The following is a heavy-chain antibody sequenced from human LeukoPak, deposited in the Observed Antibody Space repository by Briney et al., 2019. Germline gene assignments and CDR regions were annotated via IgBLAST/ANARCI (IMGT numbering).Heavy chain of an antibody. Sequence: SETLSLTCAVYGGSFSGYYWSWIRQPPGKGLEWIGEINHSRSTNYNPSLKSRVTISVDTSKNQFSLKLSSVTAADTAVYYCARRQIYDYWGQGTLVTVSS. V-gene: IGHV4-34*01. CDR3: ARRQIYDY. J-gene: IGHJ4*02. CDR2: INHSRST. CDR1: GGSFSGYY.